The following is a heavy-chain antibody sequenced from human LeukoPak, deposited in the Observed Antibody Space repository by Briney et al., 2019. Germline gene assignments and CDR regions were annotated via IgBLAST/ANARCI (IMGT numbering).Heavy chain of an antibody. V-gene: IGHV3-15*01. CDR1: GFTFSNAW. Sequence: GGSLRLSCAASGFTFSNAWMSWVRQAPGKGLEWVGRIKSKTDGGTTDYAAPVKGRFTISRDDSKNTLYLQMNSLKTEDTAVYYCAKDRPGVDIVATMFDYWGQGTLVTVSS. J-gene: IGHJ4*02. D-gene: IGHD5-12*01. CDR3: AKDRPGVDIVATMFDY. CDR2: IKSKTDGGTT.